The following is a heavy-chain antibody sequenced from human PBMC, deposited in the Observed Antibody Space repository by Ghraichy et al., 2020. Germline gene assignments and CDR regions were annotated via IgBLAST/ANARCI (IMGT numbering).Heavy chain of an antibody. V-gene: IGHV1-2*02. J-gene: IGHJ4*02. Sequence: ASVKVSCKASGYTFTGYYMHWVRQAPGQGLEWMGWINPNSGGTNYAQKFQGRVTMTRDTSISTAYMELSRLRSDDTAVYYCASEGALWSGYLRAFDYWGQGTLVTVSS. CDR3: ASEGALWSGYLRAFDY. D-gene: IGHD3-3*01. CDR1: GYTFTGYY. CDR2: INPNSGGT.